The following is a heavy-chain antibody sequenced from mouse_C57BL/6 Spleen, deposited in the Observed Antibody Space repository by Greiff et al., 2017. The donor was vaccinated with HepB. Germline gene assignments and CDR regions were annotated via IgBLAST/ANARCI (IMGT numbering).Heavy chain of an antibody. Sequence: QVQLQQPGAELVKPGASVKLSCKASGYTFTSYWMHWVKQRPGQGLEWIGMIHPNSGSTNYNEKFKSKATLTVDKSSSTAYMQLSSLTSEDSAVYYCARYGYDYVGDWFAYWGQGTLVTVSA. J-gene: IGHJ3*01. D-gene: IGHD2-4*01. V-gene: IGHV1-64*01. CDR1: GYTFTSYW. CDR2: IHPNSGST. CDR3: ARYGYDYVGDWFAY.